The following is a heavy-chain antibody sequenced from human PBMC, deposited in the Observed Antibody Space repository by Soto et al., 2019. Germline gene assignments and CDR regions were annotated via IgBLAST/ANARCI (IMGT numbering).Heavy chain of an antibody. CDR2: IYESGSI. V-gene: IGHV4-59*01. J-gene: IGHJ6*02. D-gene: IGHD3-22*01. Sequence: LETLSLTCTVSGDSISGYYWSWIRQSPGKGLEWIGYIYESGSINYNPSLKSRVTMSIDTSKNQFSLKLSSVTAADTAVYYCARSGRSGYYYYYGMDVWGQGTTVTVSS. CDR3: ARSGRSGYYYYYGMDV. CDR1: GDSISGYY.